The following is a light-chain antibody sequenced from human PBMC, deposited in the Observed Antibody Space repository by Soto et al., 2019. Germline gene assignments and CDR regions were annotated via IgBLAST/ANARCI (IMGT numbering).Light chain of an antibody. J-gene: IGLJ2*01. V-gene: IGLV2-14*01. CDR3: STYRSSNTPVI. CDR1: SSDAGFYNF. Sequence: QSALTQPASVSGSPGQSITISCTGTSSDAGFYNFVSWYQQNAGKAPKLIIYEVSNRPSGVSNRFSGSKSGNTASLTISGLQSEVEADYYCSTYRSSNTPVIFGGGTKLTVL. CDR2: EVS.